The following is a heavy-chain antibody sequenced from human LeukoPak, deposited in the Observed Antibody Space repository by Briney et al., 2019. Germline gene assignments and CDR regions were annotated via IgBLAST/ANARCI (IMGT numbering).Heavy chain of an antibody. J-gene: IGHJ6*03. Sequence: GASVKVSCKASGGTFSSYAISWVRQAPGQGLEWMGGIIPIFGTANYAQKFQGRVTITADESTSTAYMELSSLRSEDTAVYYCARGIWFGKYYYYYYMDVWGKGTTVTISS. CDR3: ARGIWFGKYYYYYYMDV. CDR1: GGTFSSYA. D-gene: IGHD3-10*01. V-gene: IGHV1-69*13. CDR2: IIPIFGTA.